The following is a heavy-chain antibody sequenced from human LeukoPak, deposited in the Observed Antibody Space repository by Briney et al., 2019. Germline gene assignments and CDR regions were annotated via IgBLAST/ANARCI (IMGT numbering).Heavy chain of an antibody. D-gene: IGHD6-19*01. CDR1: GFTFSNYA. V-gene: IGHV3-23*01. CDR2: LSGTGVTT. Sequence: GGSLRLSCAASGFTFSNYAMTWVRQAPGEGLEWVSALSGTGVTTYYADSVKGRFTISRDNSKNTLFLQMNSLRAEDTAVYYCAKSTYSSGRSTYYFDYWGQGTLVTVSS. CDR3: AKSTYSSGRSTYYFDY. J-gene: IGHJ4*02.